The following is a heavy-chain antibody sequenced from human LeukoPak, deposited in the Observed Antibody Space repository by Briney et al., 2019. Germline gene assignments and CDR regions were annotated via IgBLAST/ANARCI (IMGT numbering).Heavy chain of an antibody. CDR3: AKGHYDILTGYQTPLDY. CDR2: ISASGGST. V-gene: IGHV3-23*01. J-gene: IGHJ4*02. D-gene: IGHD3-9*01. CDR1: GFTFTSSA. Sequence: GGSLRLSCAASGFTFTSSAMSWVRQAPGRGLEWVSAISASGGSTYYADSVKGRFTISRDNSKNTLYLQMNSLRAEDTAVYYRAKGHYDILTGYQTPLDYWGQGTLVTVSS.